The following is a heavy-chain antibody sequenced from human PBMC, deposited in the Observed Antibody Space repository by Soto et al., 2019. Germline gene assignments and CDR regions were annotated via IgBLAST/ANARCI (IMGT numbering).Heavy chain of an antibody. CDR1: GFTFSSYE. CDR2: ISSSGSTI. V-gene: IGHV3-48*03. CDR3: ARDFHTVTTVY. D-gene: IGHD4-17*01. J-gene: IGHJ4*02. Sequence: EVQLVESGGGLVQPGGSLRLSCAASGFTFSSYEMNWVRQAPGKGLEWVSYISSSGSTIYYADSVKGRFTISRDNAKNSLYLQMNSLRAEDTAVYYCARDFHTVTTVYWGQGTLVTVSS.